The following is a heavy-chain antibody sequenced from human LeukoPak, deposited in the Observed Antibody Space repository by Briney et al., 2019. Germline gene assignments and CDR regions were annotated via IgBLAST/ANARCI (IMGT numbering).Heavy chain of an antibody. CDR2: INPNSGGT. Sequence: GASVKVSCKASGYTFTGYYMHWVRQAPGQGLEWMGWINPNSGGTNYAQKFQGRVTMTRDTSISTAYMELSRLRSDDTAVYYCARDGLERRQDYYYYYMDVWGKGTTVTVSS. D-gene: IGHD1-1*01. CDR3: ARDGLERRQDYYYYYMDV. V-gene: IGHV1-2*02. J-gene: IGHJ6*03. CDR1: GYTFTGYY.